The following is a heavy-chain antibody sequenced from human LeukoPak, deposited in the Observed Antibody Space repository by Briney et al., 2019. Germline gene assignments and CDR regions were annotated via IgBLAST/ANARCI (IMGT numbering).Heavy chain of an antibody. Sequence: SETLSLTCTVSGDSITSHSWWSWVRQPPGKGLEWIGEVHHGGASNYDPSLESRVTISVDKSKNRFSLNLRSVTAADTATYYCASHVTVLGTRGFDFWGRGTLVTVS. CDR3: ASHVTVLGTRGFDF. V-gene: IGHV4-4*02. CDR2: VHHGGAS. CDR1: GDSITSHSW. J-gene: IGHJ4*02. D-gene: IGHD1-1*01.